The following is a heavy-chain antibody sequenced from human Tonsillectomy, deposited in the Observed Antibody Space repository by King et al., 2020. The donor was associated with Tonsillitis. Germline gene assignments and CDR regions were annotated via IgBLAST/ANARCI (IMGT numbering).Heavy chain of an antibody. CDR2: IYPGDSDT. J-gene: IGHJ3*02. Sequence: VQLVESGAEVKKPGASLKISCKSSGYSFTNYWIGWVRQMPGKGLEWMGIIYPGDSDTRYTPSFQGQVTISADKSISTAYLQWSSLKASDTAMYYCARDIAAAARGAFDIWGQGTMVTVSS. V-gene: IGHV5-51*01. CDR3: ARDIAAAARGAFDI. CDR1: GYSFTNYW. D-gene: IGHD6-13*01.